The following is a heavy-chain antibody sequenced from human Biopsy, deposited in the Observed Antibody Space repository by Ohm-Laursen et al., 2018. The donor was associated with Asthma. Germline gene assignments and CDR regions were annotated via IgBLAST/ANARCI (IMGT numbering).Heavy chain of an antibody. V-gene: IGHV4-4*02. CDR1: GDSISSNSW. D-gene: IGHD1-1*01. CDR2: IYYSGST. J-gene: IGHJ2*01. Sequence: TLSLTCAVSGDSISSNSWWTWVRQSPGRGLEWIGEIYYSGSTNYHPSLKGRVTISAAKSKNQFSLRLTSVTAADTAVYYCARAIGTGDWYFDVWGRGTLVTVSS. CDR3: ARAIGTGDWYFDV.